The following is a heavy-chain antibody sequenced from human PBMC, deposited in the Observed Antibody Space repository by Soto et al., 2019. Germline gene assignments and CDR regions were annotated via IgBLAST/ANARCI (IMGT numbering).Heavy chain of an antibody. Sequence: GGSLRLSCVVSGFTFSGYSMNGVRQAPGKGLEWVSYISSSGSTIFYADSVKGRFTISRDNAKNSLYLQMNSLRAEDTAVYYCAREMTTPIYWGQGTLVTVSS. J-gene: IGHJ4*02. CDR3: AREMTTPIY. D-gene: IGHD4-17*01. V-gene: IGHV3-48*01. CDR2: ISSSGSTI. CDR1: GFTFSGYS.